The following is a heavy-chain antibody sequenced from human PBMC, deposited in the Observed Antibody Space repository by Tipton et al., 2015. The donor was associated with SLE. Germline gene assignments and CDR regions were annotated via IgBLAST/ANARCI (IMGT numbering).Heavy chain of an antibody. Sequence: TLSLTCDVSGYSMSSGYYWGWVRQPPGKGLEWIGSMSHRGSTYYNPSLNSRVTISLDTSKNHFSLKLSSVNAADTAVYFCARVRGSVFGVVEYFDYWGQGALVTVSS. D-gene: IGHD3-3*01. CDR1: GYSMSSGYY. CDR3: ARVRGSVFGVVEYFDY. CDR2: MSHRGST. V-gene: IGHV4-38-2*01. J-gene: IGHJ4*02.